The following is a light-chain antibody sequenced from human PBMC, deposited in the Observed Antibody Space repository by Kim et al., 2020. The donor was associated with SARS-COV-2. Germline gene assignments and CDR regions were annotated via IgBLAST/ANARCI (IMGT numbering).Light chain of an antibody. V-gene: IGLV1-44*01. CDR2: SND. J-gene: IGLJ2*01. Sequence: SELTQPPSASGTSGQRVTISCSGSTSNIGTNAVNWYQQLPGTAPKLLIYSNDHRPSGVPDRFSGSKSGTSASLAISGLQSEDEADYYCSAWDDSLNGVIFGGGTQLTVL. CDR1: TSNIGTNA. CDR3: SAWDDSLNGVI.